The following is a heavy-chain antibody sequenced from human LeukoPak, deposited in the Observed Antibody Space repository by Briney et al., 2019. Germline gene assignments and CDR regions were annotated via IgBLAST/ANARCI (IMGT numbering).Heavy chain of an antibody. Sequence: GGSLRLSCAASGFTFSSNWMHWVRQDPGKGLVWVSHISSDGSSTSYADSVKGRFTISRDNAKNTLYLQMNSLRAEDTAMYYCARDPSEWELPVDYWGQGTLVTVSS. CDR3: ARDPSEWELPVDY. CDR1: GFTFSSNW. J-gene: IGHJ4*02. CDR2: ISSDGSST. V-gene: IGHV3-74*01. D-gene: IGHD1-26*01.